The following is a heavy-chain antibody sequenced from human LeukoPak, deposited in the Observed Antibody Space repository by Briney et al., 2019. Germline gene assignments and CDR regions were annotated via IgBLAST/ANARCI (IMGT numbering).Heavy chain of an antibody. CDR3: VRDVVRYFDSLLSDYYYGMDV. CDR2: ISAYNGDT. CDR1: RYTFTSYG. V-gene: IGHV1-18*01. J-gene: IGHJ6*02. Sequence: GASVKVSCKASRYTFTSYGISWVRQAPGQGLEWMGWISAYNGDTNYAQKFRGRVIMTTDTSTSTAYMELRSLRSDDTAVYYCVRDVVRYFDSLLSDYYYGMDVWGQGTTVTVSS. D-gene: IGHD3-9*01.